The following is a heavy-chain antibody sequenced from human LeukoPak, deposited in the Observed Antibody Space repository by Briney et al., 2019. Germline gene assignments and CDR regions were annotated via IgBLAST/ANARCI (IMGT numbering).Heavy chain of an antibody. J-gene: IGHJ4*02. CDR1: GYTFTSYG. CDR3: ARGEGELYYDILTGYYALGY. Sequence: ASVKVSCKASGYTFTSYGISWVRQAPGQGLEWMGWISAYNGNTNYAQKLQGRVTMTTDTSTSTAYMELRSLRSDDTAVYYCARGEGELYYDILTGYYALGYWGQGTLVTVSS. V-gene: IGHV1-18*01. CDR2: ISAYNGNT. D-gene: IGHD3-9*01.